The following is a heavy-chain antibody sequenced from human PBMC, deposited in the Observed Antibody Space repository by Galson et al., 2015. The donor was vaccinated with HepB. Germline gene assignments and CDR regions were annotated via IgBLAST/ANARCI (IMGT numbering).Heavy chain of an antibody. CDR2: ISWNRGST. J-gene: IGHJ3*01. Sequence: SLRLSCAASGFTFDDYAMHWVRQAPGKGLEWVSGISWNRGSTGYADSVKGRFTISRENAKNSLYLQMNSLRAEDTALYYCAKGGVAVAGHGFDVWGQGTMVTVSS. CDR3: AKGGVAVAGHGFDV. CDR1: GFTFDDYA. V-gene: IGHV3-9*01. D-gene: IGHD6-19*01.